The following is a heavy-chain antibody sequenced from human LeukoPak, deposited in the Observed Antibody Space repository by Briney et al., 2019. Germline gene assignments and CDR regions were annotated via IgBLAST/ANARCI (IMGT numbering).Heavy chain of an antibody. Sequence: PGGSLRLSCAASGFTFSSYAMSWVRLAPGKGLKWVSSISGGDGSTYYANSVKGRFTISRDNPKNTLYLQMNSLRAEDTAVYYCAKAVTPVIRLQFFDYWGQGTLVTVSS. CDR2: ISGGDGST. D-gene: IGHD4-17*01. J-gene: IGHJ4*02. CDR1: GFTFSSYA. CDR3: AKAVTPVIRLQFFDY. V-gene: IGHV3-23*01.